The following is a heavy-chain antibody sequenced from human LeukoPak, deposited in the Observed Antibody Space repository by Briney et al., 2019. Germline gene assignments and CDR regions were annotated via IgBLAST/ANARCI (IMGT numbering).Heavy chain of an antibody. Sequence: ASVRVPCKASGYTFTGYDINWVRQATGQGLEWMGWMNPNTGDTGYAQNFQGRVTMTRNTSIDTAYMEMSGLRSDDTAVYYCTRGSLSGSSRDYWGQGTLVTVSS. V-gene: IGHV1-8*01. CDR1: GYTFTGYD. CDR2: MNPNTGDT. J-gene: IGHJ4*02. CDR3: TRGSLSGSSRDY. D-gene: IGHD1-26*01.